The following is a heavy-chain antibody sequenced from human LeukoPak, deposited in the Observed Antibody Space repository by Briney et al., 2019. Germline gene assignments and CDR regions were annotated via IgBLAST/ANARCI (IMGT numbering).Heavy chain of an antibody. V-gene: IGHV1-18*01. J-gene: IGHJ6*03. Sequence: ASVSVSFTSSGYTFTSYGIIWVRQAPGQGREWIGWISAYNGNTNYAQKLQGRVTMTTDTSTSIAYTELRSLRSDDTAVYYCARDQDTDVWGKGTTVTASS. CDR2: ISAYNGNT. CDR3: ARDQDTDV. CDR1: GYTFTSYG.